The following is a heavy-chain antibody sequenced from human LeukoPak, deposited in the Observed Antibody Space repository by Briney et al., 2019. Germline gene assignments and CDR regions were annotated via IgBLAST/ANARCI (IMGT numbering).Heavy chain of an antibody. Sequence: PSETLCLTSALYGGSFTGYYSRSICEPPRKRLEWIGEINHSASTNYNPSLKRRVTISVDTSKTQFSLKLSSVTAADTAVYYCARDHIWWNYGKKTYYFDYWGQGTLVTVSS. V-gene: IGHV4-34*01. J-gene: IGHJ4*02. CDR3: ARDHIWWNYGKKTYYFDY. CDR2: INHSAST. D-gene: IGHD1-7*01. CDR1: GGSFTGYY.